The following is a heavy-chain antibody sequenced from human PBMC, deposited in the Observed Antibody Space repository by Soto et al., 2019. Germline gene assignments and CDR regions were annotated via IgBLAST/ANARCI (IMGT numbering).Heavy chain of an antibody. V-gene: IGHV5-10-1*01. Sequence: PGESLKISCKGSGYSFTSYWISWVRQMPGKGLEWMGRIDPSDSYTNYSPSFQGHVTISADKSISTAYLQWSSLKASDTAMYYCARLADSGYSSSWYSYYYYGMDVWGQGTTVTVSS. CDR2: IDPSDSYT. CDR3: ARLADSGYSSSWYSYYYYGMDV. J-gene: IGHJ6*02. CDR1: GYSFTSYW. D-gene: IGHD6-13*01.